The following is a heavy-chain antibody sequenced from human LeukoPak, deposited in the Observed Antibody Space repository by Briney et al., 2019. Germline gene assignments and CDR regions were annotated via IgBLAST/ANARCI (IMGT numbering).Heavy chain of an antibody. J-gene: IGHJ6*02. CDR1: GFTFSSYG. Sequence: PGGSLRLSCAASGFTFSSYGMHWVRQAPGKGLEGVAVIWYDGSNKYYADSVKVRFTISRDNSKNTLYLQMNSLRAEDTAVYYCAKTWGSGWYETYYYYGMDVWGQGTTVTVSS. V-gene: IGHV3-33*06. D-gene: IGHD6-19*01. CDR3: AKTWGSGWYETYYYYGMDV. CDR2: IWYDGSNK.